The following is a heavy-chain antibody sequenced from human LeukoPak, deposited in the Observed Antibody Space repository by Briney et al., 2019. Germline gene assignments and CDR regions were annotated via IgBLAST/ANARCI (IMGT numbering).Heavy chain of an antibody. J-gene: IGHJ4*02. V-gene: IGHV3-7*01. Sequence: GGSLRLSCAASGFTFSSYWMSWVRQAPGKGLEWVANIKQDGSEKYYVGSVKGRFTISRDNAKNSLYLQMNSLRAEDTAVYYCATNRVPYYDFWSGYYYFDYWGQGTLVTVSS. CDR3: ATNRVPYYDFWSGYYYFDY. CDR2: IKQDGSEK. CDR1: GFTFSSYW. D-gene: IGHD3-3*01.